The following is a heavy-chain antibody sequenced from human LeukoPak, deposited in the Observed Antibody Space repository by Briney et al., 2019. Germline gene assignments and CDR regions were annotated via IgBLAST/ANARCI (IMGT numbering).Heavy chain of an antibody. CDR2: ISWNSGSI. D-gene: IGHD6-19*01. CDR1: GFTFDDYA. CDR3: AKDISSSGWYEGFDY. J-gene: IGHJ4*02. Sequence: GRSLRLSCAASGFTFDDYAMHWVRQAPGKGLEWVSGISWNSGSIGYADSVKGRFTISRDNAKNSLYLQMNSLRAEDMALYYCAKDISSSGWYEGFDYWGQGTLVTVSS. V-gene: IGHV3-9*03.